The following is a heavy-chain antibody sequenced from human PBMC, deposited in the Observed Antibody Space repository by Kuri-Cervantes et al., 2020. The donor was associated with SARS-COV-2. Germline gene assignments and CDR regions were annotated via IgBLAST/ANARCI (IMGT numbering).Heavy chain of an antibody. CDR2: INSDGSST. CDR3: ARDRYDFWSGLGYYYYGMDV. J-gene: IGHJ6*02. D-gene: IGHD3-3*01. CDR1: GFTFSSYW. Sequence: GGSLRLSCAASGFTFSSYWMHWVRQAPGKGLVWVSRINSDGSSTSYADSVKGRFTISRDNAKNTLYLQMNSLRAEDTAVYHCARDRYDFWSGLGYYYYGMDVWGQGTTVTVSS. V-gene: IGHV3-74*01.